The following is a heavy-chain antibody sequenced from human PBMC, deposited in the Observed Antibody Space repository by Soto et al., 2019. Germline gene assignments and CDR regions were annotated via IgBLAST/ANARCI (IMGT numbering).Heavy chain of an antibody. CDR1: GFTFSSYG. Sequence: QVQLVESGGGVVQPGRSLRLSCAASGFTFSSYGMHWVRQAPGKGLEWVAVIWYDGSNKYYTDSVKGRFAISRDNSKNTLYLQMNSLRAEDTAVYYCARWGIAAGDYWGQGTLVTVSS. D-gene: IGHD6-13*01. CDR3: ARWGIAAGDY. CDR2: IWYDGSNK. J-gene: IGHJ4*02. V-gene: IGHV3-33*01.